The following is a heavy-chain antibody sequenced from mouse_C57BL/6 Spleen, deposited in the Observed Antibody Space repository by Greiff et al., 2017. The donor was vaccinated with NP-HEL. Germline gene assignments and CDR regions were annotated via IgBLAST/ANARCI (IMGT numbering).Heavy chain of an antibody. J-gene: IGHJ2*01. Sequence: EVKLVESGGGLVQPGGSLKLSCAASGFTFSDYYMYWVRPTPETRLEWVAYISNGGGSTYYPDTVTGRFTIYRANAKNTLYLQMRRLKSEDTATYYCARSHWDVGYFDAWGEGTTLTVSS. D-gene: IGHD4-1*01. CDR1: GFTFSDYY. CDR3: ARSHWDVGYFDA. V-gene: IGHV5-12*01. CDR2: ISNGGGST.